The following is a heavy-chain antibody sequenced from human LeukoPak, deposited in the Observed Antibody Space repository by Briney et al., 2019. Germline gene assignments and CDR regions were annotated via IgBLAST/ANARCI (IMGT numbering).Heavy chain of an antibody. Sequence: GGSLRLSCAASGFTFSNAWMSWVRQAPGKGLEWVAVIWYDGSNKYYADSVKGRFTISRDNSKNTLYLQMNSLRAEDTAVYYCARLYGTYPGWFDPWGQGTLVTVSS. CDR1: GFTFSNAW. D-gene: IGHD4-17*01. V-gene: IGHV3-33*08. J-gene: IGHJ5*02. CDR3: ARLYGTYPGWFDP. CDR2: IWYDGSNK.